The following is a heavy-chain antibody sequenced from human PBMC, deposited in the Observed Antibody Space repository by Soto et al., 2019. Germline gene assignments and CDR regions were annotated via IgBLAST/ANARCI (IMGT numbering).Heavy chain of an antibody. CDR2: IIPIFGTA. V-gene: IGHV1-69*13. Sequence: SVKVSCKASGRTFSSYAISWVRQAPGQGLEWMGGIIPIFGTANYAQKFQGRVTITADESTSTAYMELSSLGSEDTAVYYCARVVRDGSSPERGYYFDYWGQGTLVTVSS. CDR1: GRTFSSYA. D-gene: IGHD6-13*01. CDR3: ARVVRDGSSPERGYYFDY. J-gene: IGHJ4*02.